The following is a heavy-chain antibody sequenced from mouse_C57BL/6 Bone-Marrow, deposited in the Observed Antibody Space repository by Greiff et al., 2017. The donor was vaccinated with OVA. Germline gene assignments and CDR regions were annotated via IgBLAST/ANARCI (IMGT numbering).Heavy chain of an antibody. Sequence: EVKVEESGGGLVQPGGSMKLSCVASGFTFSNYWMNWVRQSPEKGLEWVAQIRLKSDNYATHYAESVKGRFTISRDDSKSSVYLQMNNLRAEDTGIYYCTGDGNYFYYAMDYWGQGTSVTVSS. J-gene: IGHJ4*01. V-gene: IGHV6-3*01. CDR1: GFTFSNYW. CDR3: TGDGNYFYYAMDY. CDR2: IRLKSDNYAT. D-gene: IGHD2-1*01.